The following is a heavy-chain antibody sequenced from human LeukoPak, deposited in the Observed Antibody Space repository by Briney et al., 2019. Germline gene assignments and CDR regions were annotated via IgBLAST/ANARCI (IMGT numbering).Heavy chain of an antibody. V-gene: IGHV4-30-4*01. CDR2: IYYSGST. Sequence: SETLSLTCTVSGGSISSGDYYWSWIRQPPGEGLEWIGYIYYSGSTYYNPSLKSRVTISVDTSKNQFSLKLSSVTAADTAVYYCARDHYYGSGQGPYGMDVWGQGTTVTVSS. D-gene: IGHD3-10*01. CDR1: GGSISSGDYY. CDR3: ARDHYYGSGQGPYGMDV. J-gene: IGHJ6*02.